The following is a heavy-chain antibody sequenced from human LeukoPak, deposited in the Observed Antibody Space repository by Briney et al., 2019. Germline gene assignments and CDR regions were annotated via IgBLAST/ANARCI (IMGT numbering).Heavy chain of an antibody. J-gene: IGHJ4*02. CDR2: IYSGGST. D-gene: IGHD6-19*01. Sequence: GGSLRLSCAASGFTVSSNYMSWVRQAPGKGLEWVSVIYSGGSTYYADSVKGRFTISRDNSKNTLYLQMNGLRAEDTAVYYCAKDKRVAVTGMSYYWGQGTLVTVSS. CDR3: AKDKRVAVTGMSYY. V-gene: IGHV3-53*01. CDR1: GFTVSSNY.